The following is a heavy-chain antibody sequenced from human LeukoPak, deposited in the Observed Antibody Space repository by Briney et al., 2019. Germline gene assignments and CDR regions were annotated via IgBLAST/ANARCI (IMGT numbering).Heavy chain of an antibody. J-gene: IGHJ4*02. CDR1: GFTFSSYD. CDR2: IGTAGDT. V-gene: IGHV3-13*01. Sequence: GGSLRLSCAASGFTFSSYDMHWVRQATGKGLEWVSAIGTAGDTYYPGPVKGRFTISRENAKNSLYLQMNSLRAEDTAVYYCARGITTYYYDGSGYYYFDYWGQGTLVTVSS. D-gene: IGHD3-22*01. CDR3: ARGITTYYYDGSGYYYFDY.